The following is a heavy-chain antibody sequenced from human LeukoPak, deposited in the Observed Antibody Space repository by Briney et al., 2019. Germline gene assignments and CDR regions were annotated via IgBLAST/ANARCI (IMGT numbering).Heavy chain of an antibody. CDR3: ARDQGYGSGGYSFDY. J-gene: IGHJ4*02. V-gene: IGHV1-18*01. Sequence: ASVKVSCKASGYSFTKYGITWVRQAPGQGLEWMGWISAYNANTKYAQNLQGRVTINTDASTSTAYMELRSLRSDDTAVYYCARDQGYGSGGYSFDYWGQGTRVTVSS. CDR1: GYSFTKYG. CDR2: ISAYNANT. D-gene: IGHD3-10*01.